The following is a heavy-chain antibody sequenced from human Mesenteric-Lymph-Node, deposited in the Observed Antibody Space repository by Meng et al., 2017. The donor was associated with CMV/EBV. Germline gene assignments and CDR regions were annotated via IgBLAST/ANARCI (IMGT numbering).Heavy chain of an antibody. J-gene: IGHJ6*02. CDR2: MNPNSGNT. CDR1: GYTFTSYD. Sequence: ASVKVSCKASGYTFTSYDINWLRQATGQGLEWMGWMNPNSGNTGYAQKFQGRVTITRNTSISTAYMELSSLRSEDTAVYYCARGRLRYFDWLPYYYYGMDVWGQGTTVTVSS. D-gene: IGHD3-9*01. V-gene: IGHV1-8*03. CDR3: ARGRLRYFDWLPYYYYGMDV.